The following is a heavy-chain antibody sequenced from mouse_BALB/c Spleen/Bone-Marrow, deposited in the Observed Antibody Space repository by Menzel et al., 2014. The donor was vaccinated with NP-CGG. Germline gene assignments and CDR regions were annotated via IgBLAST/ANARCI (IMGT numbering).Heavy chain of an antibody. CDR3: ARRDSSGYLFDY. J-gene: IGHJ2*01. CDR2: INPSDGRT. CDR1: GYTFTTYW. D-gene: IGHD3-2*01. Sequence: QVQLQQSGAELVRPGASVKLSCKASGYTFTTYWMHWVKQRPGQGLEWIGEINPSDGRTNYSEKFKSKATLTVDKSSNTAYMQLSSRTSEDSAVYYCARRDSSGYLFDYWGQGPTLTVSS. V-gene: IGHV1S81*02.